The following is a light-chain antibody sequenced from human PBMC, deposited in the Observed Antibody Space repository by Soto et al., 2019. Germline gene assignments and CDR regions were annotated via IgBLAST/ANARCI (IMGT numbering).Light chain of an antibody. CDR2: AAS. V-gene: IGKV1-39*01. J-gene: IGKJ1*01. CDR3: QQSYSTPKT. Sequence: DTQGTQSPSSLSASVGDRVTITCRASQSISSYLNWYQQKPGKAPKLLIYAASSLQSGVPSRFSGSGSGTDFTLTISSLQPEDFATYYCQQSYSTPKTFGQGTKVDIK. CDR1: QSISSY.